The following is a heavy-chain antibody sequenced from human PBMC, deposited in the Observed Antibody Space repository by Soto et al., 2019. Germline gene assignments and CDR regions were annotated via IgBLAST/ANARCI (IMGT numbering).Heavy chain of an antibody. Sequence: ASVKVSCKTSGYDFTRYFIHWVRQAPGQGLEWMVKVNPTGGSPTFGQKFQGRVTVTTDTSTSTVYMELSSLRSDDTAVYYCSRVFSPYWGQGTLVTVSS. D-gene: IGHD3-3*01. CDR1: GYDFTRYF. J-gene: IGHJ4*02. V-gene: IGHV1-46*03. CDR2: VNPTGGSP. CDR3: SRVFSPY.